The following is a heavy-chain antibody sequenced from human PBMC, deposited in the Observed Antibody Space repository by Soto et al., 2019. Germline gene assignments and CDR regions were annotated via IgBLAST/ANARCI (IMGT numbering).Heavy chain of an antibody. Sequence: GGSLRLSCAASGFTFSSYAMSWVRQAPGKGLEWVSAISGSGGSTYYADSVKGRFTISRDNSKNTLYLQMNSLRAEDTAVYYCAKDSGSGWYAPSPIYYFDYWGQGTLVTVSS. D-gene: IGHD6-19*01. CDR3: AKDSGSGWYAPSPIYYFDY. V-gene: IGHV3-23*01. CDR2: ISGSGGST. CDR1: GFTFSSYA. J-gene: IGHJ4*02.